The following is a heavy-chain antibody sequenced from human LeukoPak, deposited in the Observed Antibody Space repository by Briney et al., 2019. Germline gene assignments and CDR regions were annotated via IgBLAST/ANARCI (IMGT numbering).Heavy chain of an antibody. CDR1: GYTFTSYG. J-gene: IGHJ5*02. CDR2: ISAYNGNT. V-gene: IGHV1-18*01. Sequence: ASMKVSCKASGYTFTSYGISWVRQAPGQGLEWMGWISAYNGNTNYAQKLQGRVTMTTDTSTSTAYMELRSLRSDDTAVYYCARDKSRGVWIFRTTQNNWFDPWGQGTLVTVSS. CDR3: ARDKSRGVWIFRTTQNNWFDP. D-gene: IGHD1-14*01.